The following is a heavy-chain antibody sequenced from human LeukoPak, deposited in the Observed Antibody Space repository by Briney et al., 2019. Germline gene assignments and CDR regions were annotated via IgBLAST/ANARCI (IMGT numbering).Heavy chain of an antibody. J-gene: IGHJ4*02. CDR3: ARGKYYDSGTNFDY. CDR1: GYTFNAYY. V-gene: IGHV1-2*02. Sequence: GASVKVSCKASGYTFNAYYMHWVRQAPGQRPEWVGWINPNSAGTNYAQKFQGRVTVTRDTSISTTFMELSGLRSDDAAVYYCARGKYYDSGTNFDYWGQGTLVTVSS. D-gene: IGHD3-10*01. CDR2: INPNSAGT.